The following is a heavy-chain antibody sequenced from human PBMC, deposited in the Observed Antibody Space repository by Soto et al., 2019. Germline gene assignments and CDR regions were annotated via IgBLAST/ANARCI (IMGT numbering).Heavy chain of an antibody. D-gene: IGHD1-26*01. V-gene: IGHV3-9*01. CDR3: ATEIGASGTQRQDGLDI. CDR1: GFSLDDYG. Sequence: EVQLVESGGGSVQPGRSLRVSCAACGFSLDDYGMHWVRQVPGKGREWVSGISWDSGSIGYAGSVRGRFTISRDNAKNSLYLQMNSLRAEDTALYYCATEIGASGTQRQDGLDIWGQGTMVTVSS. CDR2: ISWDSGSI. J-gene: IGHJ3*02.